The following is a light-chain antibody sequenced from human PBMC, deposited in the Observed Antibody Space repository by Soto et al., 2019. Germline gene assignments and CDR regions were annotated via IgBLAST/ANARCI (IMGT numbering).Light chain of an antibody. CDR3: QHYTNWPYT. CDR2: GAS. V-gene: IGKV3-15*01. CDR1: QSVGNN. J-gene: IGKJ2*01. Sequence: EIVMTQSPATLSVSPGERATLSCRASQSVGNNLAWYQQKPGQAPRLLIYGASTRATGIPARFSGSGSGTEFTPTISSLLSEDFAVYYCQHYTNWPYTVGQGTKLEIK.